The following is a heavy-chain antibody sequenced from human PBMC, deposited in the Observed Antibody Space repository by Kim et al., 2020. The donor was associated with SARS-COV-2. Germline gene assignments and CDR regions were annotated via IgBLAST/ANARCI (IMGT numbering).Heavy chain of an antibody. CDR2: EK. J-gene: IGHJ4*02. V-gene: IGHV3-7*01. Sequence: EKSYVDSVKGRCTISRDNVRNSLFLQMSSLRVEDTAVYYCARYGITGATDYWGQGTRVTVSS. CDR3: ARYGITGATDY. D-gene: IGHD1-20*01.